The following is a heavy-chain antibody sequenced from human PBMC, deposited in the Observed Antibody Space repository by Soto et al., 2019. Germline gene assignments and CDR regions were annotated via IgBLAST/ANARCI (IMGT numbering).Heavy chain of an antibody. CDR2: ISAYNGNT. J-gene: IGHJ6*02. Sequence: ASVKVSCKASGYTFTSYGISWVRQAPGQGLEWMGWISAYNGNTNYAQKLQGRVTMTTDTSTSTAYMELRSLRSDDTAVYYCARTSADFWSGYAETYYYYYGMDVWGQGTTVTVSS. V-gene: IGHV1-18*01. CDR3: ARTSADFWSGYAETYYYYYGMDV. CDR1: GYTFTSYG. D-gene: IGHD3-3*01.